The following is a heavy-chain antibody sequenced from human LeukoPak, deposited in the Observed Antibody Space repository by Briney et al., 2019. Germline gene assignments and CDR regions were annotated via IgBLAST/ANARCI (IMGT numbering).Heavy chain of an antibody. V-gene: IGHV4-34*01. J-gene: IGHJ6*02. CDR1: GGSFSGYY. CDR2: INHSGST. D-gene: IGHD6-6*01. Sequence: SETLSLTCAVYGGSFSGYYWSWIRQPPGKGLEWIGEINHSGSTNYNPSLKSRVTISVDTSKNQFSLKLSSVTAADTAVYYCARKGEYSSSSEYCGMDVWGQGTTVTVSS. CDR3: ARKGEYSSSSEYCGMDV.